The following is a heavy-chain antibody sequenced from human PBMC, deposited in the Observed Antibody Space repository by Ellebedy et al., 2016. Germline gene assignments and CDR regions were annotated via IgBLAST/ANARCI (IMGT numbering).Heavy chain of an antibody. J-gene: IGHJ6*02. CDR1: GGSFSGYY. Sequence: SETLSLTXAVYGGSFSGYYWSWIRQPPGKGLEWIGEINHSGSTNYNPSLKSRVTISVDTSKNQFSLKLSSVTAADTAVYYCARIAFPTMVRGVITYYYYYYGMDVWGQGTTVTVSS. CDR3: ARIAFPTMVRGVITYYYYYYGMDV. V-gene: IGHV4-34*01. D-gene: IGHD3-10*01. CDR2: INHSGST.